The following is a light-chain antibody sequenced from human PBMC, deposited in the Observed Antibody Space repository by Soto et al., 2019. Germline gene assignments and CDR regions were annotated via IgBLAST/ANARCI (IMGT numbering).Light chain of an antibody. CDR1: QIVSSH. V-gene: IGKV3-20*01. Sequence: EIVMTQSPATLSLSPGEGATVSGMASQIVSSHLAWYQHKPGQAPRLLIYGVSTRAPGIPDRFSGSASETDFTLTISRLEPEDFAVYYCQQYAYSPRTFGQGTKVDIK. CDR3: QQYAYSPRT. CDR2: GVS. J-gene: IGKJ1*01.